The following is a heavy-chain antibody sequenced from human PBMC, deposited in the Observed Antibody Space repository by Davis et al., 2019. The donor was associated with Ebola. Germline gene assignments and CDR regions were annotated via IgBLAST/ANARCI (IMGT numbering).Heavy chain of an antibody. D-gene: IGHD4-23*01. CDR3: ARGPNSNSGNPYYYYGMDV. Sequence: ASVKVSCKASGYTFTSYYMHWVRQAPGQGLEWMGIINPSDCSTSYAQKFQGRVTITADESTSTAYMELSSLRSEDTAVYYCARGPNSNSGNPYYYYGMDVWGQGTTVTVSS. CDR1: GYTFTSYY. J-gene: IGHJ6*02. V-gene: IGHV1-46*01. CDR2: INPSDCST.